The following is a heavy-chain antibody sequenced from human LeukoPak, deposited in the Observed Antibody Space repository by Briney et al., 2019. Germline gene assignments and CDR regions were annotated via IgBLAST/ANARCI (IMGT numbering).Heavy chain of an antibody. Sequence: GESLRLSCAASGFTFSSYAMSWVRQAPGKGLEWVSAISGSGGSTYYADSVKGRFTISRDNSKNTLYLQMNSLRAEDTAVYYCAKLFNSGYVAFDYWGQGTLVTVSS. CDR3: AKLFNSGYVAFDY. D-gene: IGHD5-12*01. J-gene: IGHJ4*02. V-gene: IGHV3-23*01. CDR1: GFTFSSYA. CDR2: ISGSGGST.